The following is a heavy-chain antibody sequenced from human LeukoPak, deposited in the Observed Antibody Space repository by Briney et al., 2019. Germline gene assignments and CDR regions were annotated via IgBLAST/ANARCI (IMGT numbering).Heavy chain of an antibody. CDR3: AREGGYSYEIDY. D-gene: IGHD5-18*01. Sequence: PGGSLRLSCAASGFTFSSNGMSWVRQAPGKGLEWVAVISYDGSNKYYADSVKGRFTISRDNSKNTLYLQMNSLRAEDTAVYYCAREGGYSYEIDYWGQGTLVTVSS. J-gene: IGHJ4*02. CDR2: ISYDGSNK. V-gene: IGHV3-30*03. CDR1: GFTFSSNG.